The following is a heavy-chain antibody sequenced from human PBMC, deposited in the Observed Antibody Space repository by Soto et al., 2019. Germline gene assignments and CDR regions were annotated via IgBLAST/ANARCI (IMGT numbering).Heavy chain of an antibody. J-gene: IGHJ4*02. CDR2: TSLVDTT. V-gene: IGHV4-30-2*06. CDR3: DKGGGYDSFDF. D-gene: IGHD2-15*01. Sequence: PSETLSLTCSVSGVTMSTGGYSWGWIRQSPGKGWEWLSYTSLVDTTYYNSSFRSRLPLSIDRTRNPFFLIVSFMTAGDEVCYFCDKGGGYDSFDFWGQGTQVTVSS. CDR1: GVTMSTGGYS.